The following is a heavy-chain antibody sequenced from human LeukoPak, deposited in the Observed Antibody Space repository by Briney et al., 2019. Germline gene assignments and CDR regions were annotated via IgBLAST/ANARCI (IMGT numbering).Heavy chain of an antibody. CDR1: GYTFTSYG. J-gene: IGHJ4*02. D-gene: IGHD3-22*01. CDR3: GREGDFSYYDSSGYYY. CDR2: ISAYYGNT. Sequence: ASVKVSCKASGYTFTSYGISWVRQAPGQGLEWMGWISAYYGNTNYAQKLQGRVTMTTDTYTSTAYMELRSLRSDDTAVYYCGREGDFSYYDSSGYYYWGQGTLVTGSS. V-gene: IGHV1-18*01.